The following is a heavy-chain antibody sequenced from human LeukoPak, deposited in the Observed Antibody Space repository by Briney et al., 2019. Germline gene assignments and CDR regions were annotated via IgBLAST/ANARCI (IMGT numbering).Heavy chain of an antibody. CDR1: GFTFSDYY. CDR2: ISSSSSYT. Sequence: PGGSLRLSCAASGFTFSDYYMSWIRQAPGKGLEWVSYISSSSSYTNYADSVKGRFTISRDNAKNSLYLQMNSLRAEGTAVYYCARDLLLLWFGESGNAFDIWGQGTMVTVSS. V-gene: IGHV3-11*05. J-gene: IGHJ3*02. CDR3: ARDLLLLWFGESGNAFDI. D-gene: IGHD3-10*01.